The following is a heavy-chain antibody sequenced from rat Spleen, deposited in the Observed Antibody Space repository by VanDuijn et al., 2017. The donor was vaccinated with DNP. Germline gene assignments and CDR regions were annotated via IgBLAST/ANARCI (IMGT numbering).Heavy chain of an antibody. CDR3: ARARGTGDY. Sequence: EVQLVESGGGLVQPGRSLKLSCAASGFTFSNYDMAWVRQAPTKGLEWVASISTSGGSTYYRDSVKGRFTVSRDNAKSTLYLKMESLRSEDTATFCCARARGTGDYWGQGTLVTVSS. CDR1: GFTFSNYD. V-gene: IGHV5-25*01. J-gene: IGHJ3*01. D-gene: IGHD4-3*01. CDR2: ISTSGGST.